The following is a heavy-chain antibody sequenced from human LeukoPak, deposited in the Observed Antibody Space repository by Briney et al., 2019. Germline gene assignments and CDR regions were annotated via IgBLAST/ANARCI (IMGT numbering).Heavy chain of an antibody. CDR2: NIPLRGIA. CDR3: ASDRTIAAAVDPFV. D-gene: IGHD6-13*01. J-gene: IGHJ3*01. Sequence: SVKVSCKASRVTFNSCSISWVRQAPGHGLDWMGRNIPLRGIANSAQKFQRKVTIPADQSTTTAYMELSSLRSEDTAMYYCASDRTIAAAVDPFVWGQGTMVTVSS. V-gene: IGHV1-69*04. CDR1: RVTFNSCS.